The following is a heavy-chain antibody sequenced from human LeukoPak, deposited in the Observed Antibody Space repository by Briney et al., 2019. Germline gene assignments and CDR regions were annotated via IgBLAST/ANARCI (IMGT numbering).Heavy chain of an antibody. J-gene: IGHJ4*02. V-gene: IGHV4-39*01. CDR2: IYYSGST. CDR3: ASPRYYYDSSGYYYWGAFDY. CDR1: GGSISSSSYY. D-gene: IGHD3-22*01. Sequence: DPSETLSLTCTVSGGSISSSSYYRGWIRQPPGKGLEWIGSIYYSGSTYYNPSLKSRVTISVDTSKNQFSLKLSSVTAADTAVYYCASPRYYYDSSGYYYWGAFDYWGQGTLVTVSS.